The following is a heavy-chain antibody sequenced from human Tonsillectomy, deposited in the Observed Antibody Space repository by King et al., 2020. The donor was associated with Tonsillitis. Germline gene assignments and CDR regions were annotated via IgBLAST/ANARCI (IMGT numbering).Heavy chain of an antibody. CDR1: GGSFSGYY. J-gene: IGHJ5*02. V-gene: IGHV4-34*01. CDR2: INHSGST. CDR3: AIVVPAAIGGGWFDP. Sequence: VQLQQWGAGLLKPSETLSLTCAVYGGSFSGYYWSWIRQPPGKGLEWIGEINHSGSTNYNPSLKSRVTISVDTSKNQFSRKLSSVTAADTAVYYCAIVVPAAIGGGWFDPWGQGTLVTVSS. D-gene: IGHD2-2*02.